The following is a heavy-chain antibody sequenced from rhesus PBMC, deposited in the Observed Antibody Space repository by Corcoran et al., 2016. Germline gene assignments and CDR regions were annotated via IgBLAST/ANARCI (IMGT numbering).Heavy chain of an antibody. CDR1: GGSISGSYL. J-gene: IGHJ4*01. V-gene: IGHV4S7*01. Sequence: QVQLQESGPGVVKPSETLSLSCAVSGGSISGSYLCSWLRQPPGKGLEWIGCIYGGSGSTSYIPSLKNRVTISKDTSKNQFSLKLSSVTAADTAVYYCARESIAAAGMSYFDYWGQGVLVTVSS. D-gene: IGHD6-31*01. CDR3: ARESIAAAGMSYFDY. CDR2: IYGGSGST.